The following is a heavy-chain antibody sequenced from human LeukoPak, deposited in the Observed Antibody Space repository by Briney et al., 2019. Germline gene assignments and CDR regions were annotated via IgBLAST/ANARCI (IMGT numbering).Heavy chain of an antibody. CDR2: IIPTLGIA. CDR1: GGTFSSYA. D-gene: IGHD2-15*01. CDR3: ASGKYCSGGSCYESFDY. J-gene: IGHJ4*02. V-gene: IGHV1-69*04. Sequence: GASVKVSCKASGGTFSSYAISWVRQAPGQGLEWMGRIIPTLGIANYAQKFQGRVTITADKSTSTAYMELSSLRSEDTAVYYCASGKYCSGGSCYESFDYWGQGTLVTVSS.